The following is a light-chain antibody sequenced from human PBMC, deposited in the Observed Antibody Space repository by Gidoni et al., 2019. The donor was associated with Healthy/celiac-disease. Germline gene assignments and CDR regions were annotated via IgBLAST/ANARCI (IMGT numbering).Light chain of an antibody. V-gene: IGKV3-11*01. CDR2: DAS. CDR3: QQRSNWPRRLT. J-gene: IGKJ4*01. CDR1: QSVSIY. Sequence: ELVLTQSTATLSLSPGERATLSCRASQSVSIYLAWYQQQPGQAHRLLIYDASNRATGIPARFSGSGSGTDFTLTISSLEPEDFAVYYCQQRSNWPRRLTFGGGTKVEIK.